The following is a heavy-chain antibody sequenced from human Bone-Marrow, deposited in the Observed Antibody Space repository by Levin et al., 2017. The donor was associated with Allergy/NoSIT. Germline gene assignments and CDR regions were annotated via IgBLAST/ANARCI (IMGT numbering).Heavy chain of an antibody. D-gene: IGHD3-16*02. Sequence: YLGWKRKASGKGLEWFSYISSSSSYTNYADSVKGRFTISRDNAKNSLYLQMNSLRAEDTAVYYCARDSYDYVWGSYRYHDYWGQGTLVTVSS. CDR1: Y. V-gene: IGHV3-11*05. CDR2: ISSSSSYT. CDR3: ARDSYDYVWGSYRYHDY. J-gene: IGHJ4*02.